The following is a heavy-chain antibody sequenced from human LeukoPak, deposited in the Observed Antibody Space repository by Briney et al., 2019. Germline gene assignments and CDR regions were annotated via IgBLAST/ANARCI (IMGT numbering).Heavy chain of an antibody. CDR3: ARGVYSSAWSYDY. CDR1: GGSVSSGGYY. D-gene: IGHD6-19*01. J-gene: IGHJ4*02. V-gene: IGHV4-61*08. CDR2: IYSSGST. Sequence: PSETLSLTCTVSGGSVSSGGYYWSWIRQPPGKGLEWIGYIYSSGSTNYNPSLKSRVTISVDTSKNQFSLKLSSVTAADTAVYYCARGVYSSAWSYDYWGQGTLVTVSS.